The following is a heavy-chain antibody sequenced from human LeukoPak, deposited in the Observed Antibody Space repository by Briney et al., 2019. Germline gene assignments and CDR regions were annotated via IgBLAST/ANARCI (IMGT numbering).Heavy chain of an antibody. J-gene: IGHJ6*02. Sequence: GGSLRLSCAASGFTFSSHSMNWVRQAPGKGLEWVSYIGSSSGTIYYADSVKGRFTISRDNAKSSLYLQMNSLRAEDTAVYYCARNDVRGYYYGMDVWGQGTTVTVSS. CDR1: GFTFSSHS. CDR2: IGSSSGTI. V-gene: IGHV3-48*04. CDR3: ARNDVRGYYYGMDV.